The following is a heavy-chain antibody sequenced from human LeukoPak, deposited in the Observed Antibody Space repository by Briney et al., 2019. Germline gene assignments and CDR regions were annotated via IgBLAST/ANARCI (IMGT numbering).Heavy chain of an antibody. CDR3: AQIMITYGGVSRDDAFDI. Sequence: SGPTLVNPTQTLALTCSCSGFSLTPSGVGVGWIRQPPGKALEWLAIIYWDNDKRYSPSLQSRLSITKDTSKNQVVLTMTNMDPVDTATYYCAQIMITYGGVSRDDAFDIWSQGTMVTVSS. CDR2: IYWDNDK. CDR1: GFSLTPSGVG. V-gene: IGHV2-5*02. J-gene: IGHJ3*02. D-gene: IGHD3-16*01.